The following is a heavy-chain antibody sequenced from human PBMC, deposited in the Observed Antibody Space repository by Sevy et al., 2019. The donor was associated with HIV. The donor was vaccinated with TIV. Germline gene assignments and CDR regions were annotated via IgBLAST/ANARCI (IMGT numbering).Heavy chain of an antibody. CDR3: ARGAAAGTFDY. Sequence: GGSLRLSCAASGFTFSSYWMHWVRQAPGKGLVGVSRVNSDGIGTSYADSVKGRFTISRDNAKNTLYLQMNSLRAEDTAVYYCARGAAAGTFDYWGQGTLVTVSS. CDR2: VNSDGIGT. V-gene: IGHV3-74*01. CDR1: GFTFSSYW. D-gene: IGHD6-13*01. J-gene: IGHJ4*02.